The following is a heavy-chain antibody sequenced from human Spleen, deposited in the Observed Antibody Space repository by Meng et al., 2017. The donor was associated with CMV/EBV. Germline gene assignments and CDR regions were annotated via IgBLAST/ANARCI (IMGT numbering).Heavy chain of an antibody. CDR2: ISNSGSTI. D-gene: IGHD3-22*01. V-gene: IGHV3-11*04. Sequence: GGSLRLSCAASGFTLSDYYMSWIRQAPGKGLEWLSYISNSGSTIYYADSVKGRFTISRDNAKNSLYLQMNSLRAEDTAVYYCARGLYDSSGYYFDAFDMWGQGTMVTVSS. J-gene: IGHJ3*02. CDR1: GFTLSDYY. CDR3: ARGLYDSSGYYFDAFDM.